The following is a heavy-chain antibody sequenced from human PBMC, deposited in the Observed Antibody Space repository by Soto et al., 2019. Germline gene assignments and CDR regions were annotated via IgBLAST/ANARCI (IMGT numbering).Heavy chain of an antibody. D-gene: IGHD3-22*01. CDR2: ISGSGGST. J-gene: IGHJ4*02. CDR3: AKDNYYDSSGYPGYFDY. CDR1: GFTFSSYA. V-gene: IGHV3-23*01. Sequence: EVQLLESGGGLVQPGGSLRLSCAASGFTFSSYAMSWVRQAPGKGLEWGSAISGSGGSTYYADSVKGRFTISRDNSKNTLYRQMNSLRAEDTAVYYCAKDNYYDSSGYPGYFDYWGQGTLVTVST.